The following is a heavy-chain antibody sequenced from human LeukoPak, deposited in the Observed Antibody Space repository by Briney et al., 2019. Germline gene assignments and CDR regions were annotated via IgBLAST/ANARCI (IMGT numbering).Heavy chain of an antibody. V-gene: IGHV3-21*01. J-gene: IGHJ4*02. CDR1: GFTFSSYS. D-gene: IGHD3-3*01. CDR3: ARDGGTIFGVVMN. Sequence: GGSLRLSCAASGFTFSSYSMNWVRQAPGKGLEWVSSISSSSYIYYADSVKGRFTISRDNAKNSLYLQMNSLRAEDTAVYYCARDGGTIFGVVMNWGQGTLVTVSS. CDR2: ISSSSYI.